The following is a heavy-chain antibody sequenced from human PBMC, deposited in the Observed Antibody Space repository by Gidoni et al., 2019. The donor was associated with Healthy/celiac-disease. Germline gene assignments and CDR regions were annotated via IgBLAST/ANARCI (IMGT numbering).Heavy chain of an antibody. V-gene: IGHV3-9*01. J-gene: IGHJ3*02. CDR3: AKDTRNDAFDI. CDR2: ISWNSGSI. Sequence: EVQLVESGGGLVQPGRSLRLSCAASGFTFDDYAMHWVRQAPGKGLEWVSGISWNSGSIGYADSVKGRFTISRDNAKNSLYLQMNSLRAEDTALYYCAKDTRNDAFDIWGQGTMVTVSS. CDR1: GFTFDDYA.